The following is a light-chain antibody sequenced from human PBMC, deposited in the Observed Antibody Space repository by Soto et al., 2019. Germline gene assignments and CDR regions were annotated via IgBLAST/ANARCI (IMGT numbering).Light chain of an antibody. V-gene: IGLV2-14*01. J-gene: IGLJ1*01. CDR2: EVS. Sequence: QSVLTQPASVSGSPGQSITISCTGTSXDVGGYNYVSWYQQHPGKAPKPMIYEVSNRPSGVSNRFSGSKSGNTASLTISGLQAEDEADYYCTSYASSTRYVFGSGTKVTVL. CDR3: TSYASSTRYV. CDR1: SXDVGGYNY.